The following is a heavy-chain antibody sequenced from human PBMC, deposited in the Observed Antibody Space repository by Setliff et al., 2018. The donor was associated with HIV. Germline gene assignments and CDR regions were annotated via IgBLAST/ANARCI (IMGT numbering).Heavy chain of an antibody. J-gene: IGHJ2*01. CDR2: INHSGST. CDR1: GGSFSGYY. Sequence: PSETLSLTCAVYGGSFSGYYWSWIRQPPGKGLEWIGEINHSGSTNYNPSLKSRVTISVDTSKNQFSLKLSSVTAADTAVYYCARQDYYYDSSGYYRWWEPFSWYFDLWGRGTLGTVSS. CDR3: ARQDYYYDSSGYYRWWEPFSWYFDL. D-gene: IGHD3-22*01. V-gene: IGHV4-34*01.